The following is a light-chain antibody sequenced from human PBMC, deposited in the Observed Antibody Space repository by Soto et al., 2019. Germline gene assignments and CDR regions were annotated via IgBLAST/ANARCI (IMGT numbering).Light chain of an antibody. J-gene: IGLJ1*01. V-gene: IGLV1-40*01. CDR3: QSYDSSLSGYV. Sequence: QSVLTQPPSASGAPGQRVTISCTGSSSNIGAGYDVHWYQQLPGTGPKLLIYANNNRPSGVPDRFSGSKSGTSASLAITGLRAEDEADYYCQSYDSSLSGYVFGTGTKLTVL. CDR2: ANN. CDR1: SSNIGAGYD.